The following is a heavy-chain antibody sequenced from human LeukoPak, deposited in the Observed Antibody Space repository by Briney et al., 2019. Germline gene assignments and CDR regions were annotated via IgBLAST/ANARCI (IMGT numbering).Heavy chain of an antibody. V-gene: IGHV3-7*01. CDR2: IKQDGSEK. D-gene: IGHD3-3*01. CDR1: GFTFSSYW. J-gene: IGHJ4*02. Sequence: GGSLRLSCAASGFTFSSYWMSWVRQAPGKGLEWVANIKQDGSEKYYVDSVKGRFTVSRDNAKNSLYLQMNSLRAEDTAVYYCARSPYYDFWGGYWVDYWGQGTLVTVSS. CDR3: ARSPYYDFWGGYWVDY.